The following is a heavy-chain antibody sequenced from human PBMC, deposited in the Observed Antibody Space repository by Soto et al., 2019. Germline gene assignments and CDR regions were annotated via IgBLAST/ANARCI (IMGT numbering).Heavy chain of an antibody. J-gene: IGHJ4*02. D-gene: IGHD5-18*01. CDR3: VREVQLWFIDY. Sequence: SETLSHTCAVYGGSFSGYYWSWIRQPPGKGLEWIGEINHSGSTNYNPSLKSRVTISVDTSKNQFSLKLSSVTAADTAVYYCVREVQLWFIDYWCQGTLVSVFS. CDR2: INHSGST. CDR1: GGSFSGYY. V-gene: IGHV4-34*01.